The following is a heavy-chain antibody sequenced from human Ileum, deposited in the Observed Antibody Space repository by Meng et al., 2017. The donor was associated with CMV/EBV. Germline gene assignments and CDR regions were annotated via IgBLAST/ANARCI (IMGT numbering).Heavy chain of an antibody. CDR1: ADSFTGYH. CDR3: VRGNWVSDF. D-gene: IGHD7-27*01. Sequence: QGQLQQWGAEVLKPSQTLSLTHTVSADSFTGYHWTWIRQPPGKWPEWIGEINYRGSIHYNPSLESRVTISLDMSTNQLSLKLNSVTAADTAVYYCVRGNWVSDFWGQGTLVTVSS. V-gene: IGHV4-34*01. CDR2: INYRGSI. J-gene: IGHJ4*02.